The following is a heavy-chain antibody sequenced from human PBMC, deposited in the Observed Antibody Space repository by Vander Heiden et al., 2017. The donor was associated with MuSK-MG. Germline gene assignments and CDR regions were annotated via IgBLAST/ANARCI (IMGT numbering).Heavy chain of an antibody. CDR2: INHSGRT. CDR3: SRRVTQGDRCHFEY. D-gene: IGHD3-16*01. J-gene: IGHJ4*02. V-gene: IGHV4-34*01. Sequence: QVQLQQWGAGLLKPSETLSLTCAVYGGPFSGYYWSWIRQSPGKGLEWIGEINHSGRTNYNPSLKSRVTISVDTSKNQFSLKLSYVTEADTAVYYCSRRVTQGDRCHFEYWGKGTLVPVS. CDR1: GGPFSGYY.